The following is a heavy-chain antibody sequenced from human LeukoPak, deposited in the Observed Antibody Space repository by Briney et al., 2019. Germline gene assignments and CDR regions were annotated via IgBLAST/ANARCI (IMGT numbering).Heavy chain of an antibody. Sequence: ASVKVSCKASGYTFTGYYMHWVRQAPGQGLEWMGWISAYNGNTNYAQKLQGRVTMTTDTSTSTAFMELRSLRSDDTAVYYCARDLGDYYDSSGYYKGDPFDYWGQGTLVTVSS. CDR3: ARDLGDYYDSSGYYKGDPFDY. CDR1: GYTFTGYY. J-gene: IGHJ4*02. V-gene: IGHV1-18*04. CDR2: ISAYNGNT. D-gene: IGHD3-22*01.